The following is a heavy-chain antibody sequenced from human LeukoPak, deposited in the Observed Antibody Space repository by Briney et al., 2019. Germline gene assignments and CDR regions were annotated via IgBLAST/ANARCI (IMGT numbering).Heavy chain of an antibody. Sequence: GASVKVSCKASGYTFTGYYMHWVRQAPGQGLEWMGWIYPNSGGTNYAQKFQGRVTMTRDTSISTAYMELSRLRSDDTAVYYCARLDIVAIVGATGFDYWGQGTLVTVSS. D-gene: IGHD2-15*01. J-gene: IGHJ4*02. CDR1: GYTFTGYY. CDR3: ARLDIVAIVGATGFDY. CDR2: IYPNSGGT. V-gene: IGHV1-2*02.